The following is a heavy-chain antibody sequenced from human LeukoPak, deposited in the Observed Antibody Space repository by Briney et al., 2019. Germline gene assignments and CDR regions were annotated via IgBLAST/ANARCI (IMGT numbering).Heavy chain of an antibody. CDR2: ISWDSTNT. Sequence: PGGSLRLSCAASGFIFNDHAMYWVRQPPGKSPEWVSAISWDSTNTGYADSVKGRFTISRDNAKNSLYLQMNSLRPEDTALYYCARASYYYDTSGLGAFDIWGQGTMVTVSS. J-gene: IGHJ3*02. CDR1: GFIFNDHA. CDR3: ARASYYYDTSGLGAFDI. D-gene: IGHD3-22*01. V-gene: IGHV3-9*01.